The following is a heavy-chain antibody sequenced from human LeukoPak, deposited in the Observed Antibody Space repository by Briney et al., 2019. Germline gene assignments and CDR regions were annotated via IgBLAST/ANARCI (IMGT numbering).Heavy chain of an antibody. D-gene: IGHD6-6*01. J-gene: IGHJ3*01. CDR2: INSDGSEG. CDR3: ARSSYSSSSSV. V-gene: IGHV3-7*03. Sequence: GGSLRLSCAVSGFTFSGFWMSWSRQAPGKGLEWVTSINSDGSEGYYADVVKGRFTISRDNAKNSLYLQINSLRAEDTAVYYCARSSYSSSSSVWGQGTMVTVSS. CDR1: GFTFSGFW.